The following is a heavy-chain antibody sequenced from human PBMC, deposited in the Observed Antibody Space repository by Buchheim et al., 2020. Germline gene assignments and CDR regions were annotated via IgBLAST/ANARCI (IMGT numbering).Heavy chain of an antibody. CDR3: ARGCSGCHTYYFDY. Sequence: QVQLQESGPGLMKPSGTLSLTCAVSGDSISSTNWWSWVRQPPGKGLEWIGEIYHTGSTNYNPSLKSRVTISVDNSKNQFSLQLSSVTAADTAVYYCARGCSGCHTYYFDYWGQGIL. V-gene: IGHV4-4*02. CDR2: IYHTGST. D-gene: IGHD2-15*01. J-gene: IGHJ4*02. CDR1: GDSISSTNW.